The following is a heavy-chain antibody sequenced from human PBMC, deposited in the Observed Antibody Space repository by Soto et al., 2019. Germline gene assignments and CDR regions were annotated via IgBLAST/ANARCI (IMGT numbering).Heavy chain of an antibody. Sequence: SLSLSLASSGFKFSSYAMPCVRPAPGKGLEGVALISYDGSDKDYADSVKGRFTISRDNSRNTLFLQMNSLRAEDTAVYYCARDYYKYYDSSGYYRSTAYRGQGTLVTVSS. V-gene: IGHV3-30-3*01. CDR2: ISYDGSDK. CDR1: GFKFSSYA. J-gene: IGHJ4*02. CDR3: ARDYYKYYDSSGYYRSTAY. D-gene: IGHD3-22*01.